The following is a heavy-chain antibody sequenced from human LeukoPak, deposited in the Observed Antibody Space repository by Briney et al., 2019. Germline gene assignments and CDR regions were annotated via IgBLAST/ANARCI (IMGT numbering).Heavy chain of an antibody. Sequence: PGGSLRLSCAASGFTFSSYAMHWVRQAPGKGLEWVAVISYDGSNKYYADSVKGRFTISRDNSKNTLYLQMNSLRAEDTAVYYCARDSYSSGWYHFDYWGQGTLVTVSS. J-gene: IGHJ4*02. CDR3: ARDSYSSGWYHFDY. CDR1: GFTFSSYA. V-gene: IGHV3-30-3*01. CDR2: ISYDGSNK. D-gene: IGHD6-19*01.